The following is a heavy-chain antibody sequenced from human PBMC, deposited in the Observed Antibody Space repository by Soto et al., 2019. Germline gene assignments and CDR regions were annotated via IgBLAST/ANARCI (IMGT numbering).Heavy chain of an antibody. CDR3: ARENDFSDYYDSSGYYSPSPLDY. V-gene: IGHV1-18*01. D-gene: IGHD3-22*01. Sequence: QVQLVQSGAEVKKSGASVKVSCKASGYTFTSYGISWVRQAPGQGLEWMGWISAYNGNTNYAQKLQGRVTMTTDTSTSTAYMELRSLRSDDTAVYYCARENDFSDYYDSSGYYSPSPLDYWGQGTLVTVSS. J-gene: IGHJ4*02. CDR1: GYTFTSYG. CDR2: ISAYNGNT.